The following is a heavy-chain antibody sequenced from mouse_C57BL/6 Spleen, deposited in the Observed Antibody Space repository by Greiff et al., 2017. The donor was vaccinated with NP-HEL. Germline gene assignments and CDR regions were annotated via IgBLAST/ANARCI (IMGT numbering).Heavy chain of an antibody. CDR1: GFTFSSYA. Sequence: EVKLVESGGGLVKPGGSLKLSCAASGFTFSSYAMSWVRQTPEKRLEWVATISDGGSYTYYPDNVKGRFTISRDNAKNNLYLQMSHLKSEDTAMYYCVRAGYGSSYWYFDVWGTGTTVTVSS. V-gene: IGHV5-4*03. CDR3: VRAGYGSSYWYFDV. J-gene: IGHJ1*03. CDR2: ISDGGSYT. D-gene: IGHD1-1*01.